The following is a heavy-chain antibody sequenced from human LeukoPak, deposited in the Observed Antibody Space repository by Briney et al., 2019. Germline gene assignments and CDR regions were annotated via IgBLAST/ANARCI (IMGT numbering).Heavy chain of an antibody. Sequence: GGSLRLSCAASGFTFSSYWMSWVRQAPGKGLEWVANIHQDGSERYYVDSVKARFTISRDNAKNSLYLQMNSLRAEDTAVYYCASSSGGSYSMVSHYWGQGTLVTVSS. D-gene: IGHD1-26*01. V-gene: IGHV3-7*01. CDR3: ASSSGGSYSMVSHY. CDR2: IHQDGSER. CDR1: GFTFSSYW. J-gene: IGHJ4*02.